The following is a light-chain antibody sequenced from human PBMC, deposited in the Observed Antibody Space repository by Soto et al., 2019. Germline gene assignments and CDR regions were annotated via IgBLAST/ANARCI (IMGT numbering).Light chain of an antibody. CDR2: GAS. CDR1: QSIGSN. Sequence: VMTQSPATLSLSPGERATLSCRASQSIGSNLAWYQEKLGQAPRLLFYGASNRATDIPARFTGSGSGTEFTLTISSLQSEDFAVYSCQQYDNWPPTFGGGTKVDIK. V-gene: IGKV3-15*01. J-gene: IGKJ4*01. CDR3: QQYDNWPPT.